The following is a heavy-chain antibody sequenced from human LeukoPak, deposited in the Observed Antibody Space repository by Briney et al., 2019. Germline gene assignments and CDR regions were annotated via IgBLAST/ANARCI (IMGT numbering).Heavy chain of an antibody. CDR1: GGSISSYY. Sequence: PSETLSLTCTVSGGSISSYYWSWIRQPAGKGLEWIGRIYTSGSTNYNPSLKSRVTMSVDTSKNQFSLKLSSVTAADTAVYYCARRWDSGSYNDAFDIWGQGTMVTVSS. J-gene: IGHJ3*02. V-gene: IGHV4-4*07. D-gene: IGHD1-26*01. CDR3: ARRWDSGSYNDAFDI. CDR2: IYTSGST.